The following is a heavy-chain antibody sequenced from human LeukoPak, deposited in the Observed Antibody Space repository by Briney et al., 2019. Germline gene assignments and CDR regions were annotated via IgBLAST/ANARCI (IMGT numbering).Heavy chain of an antibody. CDR2: ISYDGSNK. D-gene: IGHD3-10*01. CDR1: GFTFSSYA. V-gene: IGHV3-30*04. Sequence: GGSLRLSCAASGFTFSSYAMHWVRQATGKGLEWVAVISYDGSNKYYADSVKGRFTISRDNAKNSLYLQMNSLRAEDTAIYYCARAAYMVRGVIITPPFDYWGQGTLVTVSS. J-gene: IGHJ4*02. CDR3: ARAAYMVRGVIITPPFDY.